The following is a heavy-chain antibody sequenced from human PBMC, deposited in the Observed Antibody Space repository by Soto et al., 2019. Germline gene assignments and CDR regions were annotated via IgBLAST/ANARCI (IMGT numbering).Heavy chain of an antibody. CDR2: ISAYDGDT. Sequence: QVQLVESGAEVKKPGASVKVSCKASGYTFTSYGISWVRQAPGQGLEWMAWISAYDGDTDYAQSLQGRVTMTTDTSTRTAYMEVRSLRSEDTAVYYCVRDRPYSSGWEPIYYGGQGSLVTVSS. CDR3: VRDRPYSSGWEPIYY. CDR1: GYTFTSYG. J-gene: IGHJ4*02. V-gene: IGHV1-18*04. D-gene: IGHD6-19*01.